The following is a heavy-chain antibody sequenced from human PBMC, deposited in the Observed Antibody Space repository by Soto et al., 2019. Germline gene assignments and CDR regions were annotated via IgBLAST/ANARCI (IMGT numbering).Heavy chain of an antibody. J-gene: IGHJ4*02. CDR3: ARDSGWPILNFDN. D-gene: IGHD3-10*01. V-gene: IGHV3-30*03. Sequence: GGSLRLSGAASDFDFSIYGIHWVLQAPGKGLEWVAASSYDGRETFYADSAKGRFTVSKEMSKNTAFLQMNALRHEDTAVYFCARDSGWPILNFDNWGQGTPVTVSS. CDR1: DFDFSIYG. CDR2: SSYDGRET.